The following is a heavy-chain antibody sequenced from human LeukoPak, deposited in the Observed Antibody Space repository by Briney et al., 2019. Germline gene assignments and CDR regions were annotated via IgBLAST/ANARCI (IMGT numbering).Heavy chain of an antibody. Sequence: PGGSLRLSCAASGFTFSSYSMNWVRQAPGKGLEWVSYISGSSSTIYYADSVKGRFTISRDNAKNSLYLQMNSLRAEDTAVYYCARGVYCSSTSCSIFPFDYWGQGTLVTVSS. D-gene: IGHD2-2*01. CDR2: ISGSSSTI. CDR3: ARGVYCSSTSCSIFPFDY. CDR1: GFTFSSYS. J-gene: IGHJ4*02. V-gene: IGHV3-48*04.